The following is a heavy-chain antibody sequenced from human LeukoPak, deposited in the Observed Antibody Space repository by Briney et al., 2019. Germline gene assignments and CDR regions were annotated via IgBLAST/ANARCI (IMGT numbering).Heavy chain of an antibody. J-gene: IGHJ6*03. CDR2: ICQSANT. CDR3: ATASFSDSGGDDSYYYMDV. CDR1: GYSISSGYD. V-gene: IGHV4-38-2*02. Sequence: SETLSLTCSVSGYSISSGYDWGWLRPPPGGGLEWIGSICQSANTSYDPTLKSRATISVNPSTNPFSLRQSSVTAADTAVFDGATASFSDSGGDDSYYYMDVWGKGTTVTVSS. D-gene: IGHD2-21*01.